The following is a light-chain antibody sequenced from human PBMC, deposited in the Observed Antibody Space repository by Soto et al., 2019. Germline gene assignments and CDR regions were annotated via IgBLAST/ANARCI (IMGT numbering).Light chain of an antibody. CDR3: TSYTSSSIFYV. Sequence: QSALAQPPSASGSPGRSVTISCTGTSSDVGGYNFVSWFQHHPGKAPKVMIYEVSNRPSGVSNRFSGSKSGNTASLTISGLQAEDEADYYCTSYTSSSIFYVFGTGTKVTVL. CDR2: EVS. J-gene: IGLJ1*01. V-gene: IGLV2-14*01. CDR1: SSDVGGYNF.